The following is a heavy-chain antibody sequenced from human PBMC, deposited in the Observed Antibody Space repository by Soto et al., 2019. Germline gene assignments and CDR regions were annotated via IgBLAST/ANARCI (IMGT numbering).Heavy chain of an antibody. Sequence: GASVKVSCQASGGTFSSYAISWVRQAPGQGLEWMGGIIPIFGTANYAQKFQGRVTITADESTSTAYMELSSLRSEDTAVYYCARARDYYDSSGYSNWFDPWGQGTLVTAPQ. CDR3: ARARDYYDSSGYSNWFDP. CDR1: GGTFSSYA. CDR2: IIPIFGTA. J-gene: IGHJ5*02. D-gene: IGHD3-22*01. V-gene: IGHV1-69*13.